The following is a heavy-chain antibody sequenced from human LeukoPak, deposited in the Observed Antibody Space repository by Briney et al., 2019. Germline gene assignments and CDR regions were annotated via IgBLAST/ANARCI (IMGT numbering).Heavy chain of an antibody. Sequence: GRSLRLSCAASGFTFSTYAMHWVRQAPGTGLEWVALISYDESFRYYADSVKGRFTISRDNSKNTLYLQMNSLRAEDTAIYYCARVQWELLYPDYWGQGTLVTVSS. CDR2: ISYDESFR. CDR1: GFTFSTYA. D-gene: IGHD1-26*01. J-gene: IGHJ4*02. CDR3: ARVQWELLYPDY. V-gene: IGHV3-30-3*01.